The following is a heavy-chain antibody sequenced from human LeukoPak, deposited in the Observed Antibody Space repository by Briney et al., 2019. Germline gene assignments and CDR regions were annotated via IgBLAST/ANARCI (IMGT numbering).Heavy chain of an antibody. D-gene: IGHD6-13*01. CDR2: IIPIFGTA. CDR3: ARDRIAAAGNFDY. V-gene: IGHV1-69*05. CDR1: GGTFSSYA. Sequence: SVKVSCKASGGTFSSYAISWVRQAPGQGLEWMGRIIPIFGTANYAQKFQGRVTITTDESTSTASIELSSLRSEDTAVYYCARDRIAAAGNFDYWGPGTLVTVSS. J-gene: IGHJ4*02.